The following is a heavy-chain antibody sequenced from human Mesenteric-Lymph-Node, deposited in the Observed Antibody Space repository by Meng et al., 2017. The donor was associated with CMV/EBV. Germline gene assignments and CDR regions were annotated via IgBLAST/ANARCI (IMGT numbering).Heavy chain of an antibody. CDR3: ARAWEGVVTGELGFDY. D-gene: IGHD1-26*01. Sequence: SETLSLTCTVSGGSISSGDYYCSWIRQPPGKGLEWIGYIYYSGSTYYNPSLKSRVTISVDTSKNQFSLKLSSVTAADTAVYYCARAWEGVVTGELGFDYWGQGTLVTVSS. CDR1: GGSISSGDYY. CDR2: IYYSGST. J-gene: IGHJ4*02. V-gene: IGHV4-30-4*08.